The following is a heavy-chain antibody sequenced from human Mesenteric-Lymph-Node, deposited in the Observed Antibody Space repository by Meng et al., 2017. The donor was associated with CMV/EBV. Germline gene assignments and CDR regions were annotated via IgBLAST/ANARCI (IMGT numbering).Heavy chain of an antibody. Sequence: GESLKISCAASGFTFSSYWMSWVRQAPGKGLEWVANIKQEGSEKYYVDSVKGRFTISRDNAKNSLYLQMNSLRAEDTAVYYCARGYRVDYWGQGTLVTVSS. J-gene: IGHJ4*02. V-gene: IGHV3-7*01. D-gene: IGHD5-12*01. CDR3: ARGYRVDY. CDR1: GFTFSSYW. CDR2: IKQEGSEK.